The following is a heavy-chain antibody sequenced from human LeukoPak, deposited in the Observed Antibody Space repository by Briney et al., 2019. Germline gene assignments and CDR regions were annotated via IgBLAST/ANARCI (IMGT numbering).Heavy chain of an antibody. D-gene: IGHD2-21*02. J-gene: IGHJ4*02. CDR1: GGSISTYY. CDR3: ARWYCNRGTCYYLDY. CDR2: SYYNGRT. V-gene: IGHV4-59*01. Sequence: SETLSLTCAVSGGSISTYYWSWIRQSPGRGLEYIGHSYYNGRTDYNPSLKSRVTISVDTSRNRFSLKLNSVTAADTAVYFCARWYCNRGTCYYLDYWGQGTLVTVSS.